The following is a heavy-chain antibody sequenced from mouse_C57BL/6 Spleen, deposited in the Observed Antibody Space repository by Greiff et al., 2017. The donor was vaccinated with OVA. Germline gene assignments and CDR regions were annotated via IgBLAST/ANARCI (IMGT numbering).Heavy chain of an antibody. CDR3: AREGYGRRYFDV. Sequence: QVQLQQPGAELVRPGSSVKLSCKASGYTFTSYWMHWVKQRPIQGLEWIGNIDPSDSETHYNQKFKDKATLTVNKSSCTAYMQLSSLTSEDSAVYYCAREGYGRRYFDVWGTGTTVTVSS. CDR1: GYTFTSYW. CDR2: IDPSDSET. J-gene: IGHJ1*03. V-gene: IGHV1-52*01. D-gene: IGHD1-1*01.